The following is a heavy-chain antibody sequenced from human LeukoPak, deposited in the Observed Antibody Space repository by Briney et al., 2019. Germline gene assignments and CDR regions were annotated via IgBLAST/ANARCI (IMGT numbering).Heavy chain of an antibody. J-gene: IGHJ4*02. Sequence: GGSLRLSCAASGFTFSSYGMHWVRQAPGKGLEWVAFIRYDGSNTYYADSVKGRFTVSRDNSKNTLYLEMNSLRVDDTAVYYCAKDVIMFGGVIVGFDYWGQGILVTVSS. CDR3: AKDVIMFGGVIVGFDY. V-gene: IGHV3-30*02. CDR1: GFTFSSYG. D-gene: IGHD3-16*02. CDR2: IRYDGSNT.